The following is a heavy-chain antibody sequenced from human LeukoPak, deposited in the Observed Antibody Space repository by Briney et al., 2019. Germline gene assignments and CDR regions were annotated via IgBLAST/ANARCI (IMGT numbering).Heavy chain of an antibody. J-gene: IGHJ4*02. Sequence: ASVKVSCKASGGTFSSYAISWVRQAPGQGLEWMGGIIPIFGTANYAQKFQGRVTITADESTSTAYMGLSSLRSEDTAVYYCAGRGYSGYDLTPFDYWGQGTLVTVSS. D-gene: IGHD5-12*01. CDR1: GGTFSSYA. V-gene: IGHV1-69*13. CDR2: IIPIFGTA. CDR3: AGRGYSGYDLTPFDY.